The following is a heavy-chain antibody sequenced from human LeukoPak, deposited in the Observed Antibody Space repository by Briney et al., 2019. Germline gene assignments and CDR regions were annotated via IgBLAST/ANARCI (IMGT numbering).Heavy chain of an antibody. J-gene: IGHJ4*02. Sequence: SGTLSLTCAVSGDSISTNKWWNWVRQPPGKGLEWIGEIHHSGSTNSKSSLKSRVTISVDKSKNQFSLNLSSMTAADTAVYYCASRPSHTISYYFDYWGQGTLVTVSS. CDR3: ASRPSHTISYYFDY. CDR2: IHHSGST. V-gene: IGHV4-4*02. D-gene: IGHD3-3*01. CDR1: GDSISTNKW.